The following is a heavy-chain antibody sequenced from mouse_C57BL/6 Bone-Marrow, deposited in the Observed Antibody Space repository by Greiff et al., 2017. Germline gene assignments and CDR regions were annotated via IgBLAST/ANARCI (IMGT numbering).Heavy chain of an antibody. Sequence: VQLKESGAELVRPGASVKLSCTASGFNIKDDYMHWVKQRPEQGLEWIGWIDPENGDTEYASKFQGKATITADTSSNTAYLQLSSLTSEDTAVYYCTTLYYSNYDAMDYWGQGTSVTVSS. D-gene: IGHD2-5*01. CDR1: GFNIKDDY. V-gene: IGHV14-4*01. CDR2: IDPENGDT. J-gene: IGHJ4*01. CDR3: TTLYYSNYDAMDY.